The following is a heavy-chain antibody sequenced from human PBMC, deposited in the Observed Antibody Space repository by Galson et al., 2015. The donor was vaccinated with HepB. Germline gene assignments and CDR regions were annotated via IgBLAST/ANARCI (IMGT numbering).Heavy chain of an antibody. CDR2: IWYDGENK. CDR3: VRDQESGSRASYMDV. V-gene: IGHV3-33*01. D-gene: IGHD1-26*01. Sequence: SLRLSCAASGFTFNTYGMHWVRQAPGKGVEWVAIIWYDGENKFYAGSVKGRFAISRDNSENTLYLQMNDLRVEDTAVYYCVRDQESGSRASYMDVWGKGTTVTVSS. J-gene: IGHJ6*03. CDR1: GFTFNTYG.